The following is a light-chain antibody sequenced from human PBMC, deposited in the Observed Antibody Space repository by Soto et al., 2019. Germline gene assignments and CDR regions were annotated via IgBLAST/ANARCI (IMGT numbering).Light chain of an antibody. CDR2: DAS. CDR1: QSIGTW. V-gene: IGKV1-5*01. J-gene: IGKJ5*01. Sequence: DIQMTQSPSSLSASVGDRVTITCQASQSIGTWLAWYQHRPGKAPSLLIYDASTLRSGVPSRFSGSGSGTEFTLTISSLQADDFATYYCQQSDTYPLTFGQGTRLEIK. CDR3: QQSDTYPLT.